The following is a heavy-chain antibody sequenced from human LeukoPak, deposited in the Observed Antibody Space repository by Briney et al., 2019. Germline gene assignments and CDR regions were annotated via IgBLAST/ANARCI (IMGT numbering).Heavy chain of an antibody. D-gene: IGHD3-10*01. CDR2: IYYGGHT. Sequence: SETLSLTCTVSGDSISGSNVYWGWIRHPPRGGLEWIATIYYGGHTYFTPSLKSRVTLSVDTAKNQFSLRLSSVTGADTAVYYCARHVIWDSYFDLWGRGTLVTVSS. J-gene: IGHJ2*01. CDR1: GDSISGSNVY. CDR3: ARHVIWDSYFDL. V-gene: IGHV4-39*01.